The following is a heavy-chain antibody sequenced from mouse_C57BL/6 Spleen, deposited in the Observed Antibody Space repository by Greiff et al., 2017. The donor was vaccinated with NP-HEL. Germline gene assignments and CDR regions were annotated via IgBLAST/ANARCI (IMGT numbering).Heavy chain of an antibody. D-gene: IGHD1-1*01. CDR1: GYTFTSYG. V-gene: IGHV1-81*01. CDR3: ARSSSDYYAMDY. CDR2: IYPRSGNT. J-gene: IGHJ4*01. Sequence: QVQLKQSGAELARPGASVKLSCKASGYTFTSYGISWVKQRTGQGLEWIGEIYPRSGNTYYNEKFKGKATLTADKSSSTAYMELRSLTSEDSAVYFCARSSSDYYAMDYWGQGTSVTVSS.